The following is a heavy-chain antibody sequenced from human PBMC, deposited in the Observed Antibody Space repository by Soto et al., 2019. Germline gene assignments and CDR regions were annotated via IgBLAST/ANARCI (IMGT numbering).Heavy chain of an antibody. D-gene: IGHD6-19*01. Sequence: PGGSLRVSCAASGFTFSDYAMHWVRQAPGKGLEWVAVVSHDGRNTHYADSVKGRFTISRDSSKNTVSLEMTSLRAEDTAVYCCAKGGRQWLVTSDFNYWGQGALVTVSS. V-gene: IGHV3-30*18. CDR1: GFTFSDYA. CDR3: AKGGRQWLVTSDFNY. J-gene: IGHJ4*02. CDR2: VSHDGRNT.